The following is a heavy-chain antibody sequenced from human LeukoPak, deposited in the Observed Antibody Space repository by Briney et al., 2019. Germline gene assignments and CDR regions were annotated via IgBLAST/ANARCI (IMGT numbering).Heavy chain of an antibody. CDR3: ARVRGDYASPDY. D-gene: IGHD4-17*01. CDR2: IYYSGST. CDR1: GGSISSSSYY. V-gene: IGHV4-39*07. J-gene: IGHJ4*02. Sequence: SETLSLTCTVSGGSISSSSYYWGWIRQPPGKGLEWIGSIYYSGSTYYNPSLKSRVTISVDTSKNQFSLKLSSVTAADTAVYYCARVRGDYASPDYWGQGTLVTVSS.